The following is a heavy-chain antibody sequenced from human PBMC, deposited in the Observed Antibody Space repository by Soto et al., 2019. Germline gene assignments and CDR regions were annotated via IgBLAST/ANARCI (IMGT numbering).Heavy chain of an antibody. CDR2: IYYSGST. Sequence: PSETLSLTCTVSGGSISSSSYYWGWIRQPPGKGLEWIGSIYYSGSTYYNPSLKSRVTISVDTSKNQFSLKLSSVTAADTAVYYCARTYGDYKDYYYYYMDVWGKGTTVTVSS. V-gene: IGHV4-39*01. CDR3: ARTYGDYKDYYYYYMDV. J-gene: IGHJ6*03. CDR1: GGSISSSSYY. D-gene: IGHD4-17*01.